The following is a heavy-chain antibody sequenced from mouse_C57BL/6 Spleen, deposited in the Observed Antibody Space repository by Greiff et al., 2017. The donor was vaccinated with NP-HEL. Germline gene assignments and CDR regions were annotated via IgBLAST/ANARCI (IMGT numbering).Heavy chain of an antibody. D-gene: IGHD1-1*01. CDR1: GYAFSSYW. J-gene: IGHJ2*01. CDR3: ARGDTTPFDY. V-gene: IGHV1-80*01. CDR2: IYPGDGDT. Sequence: VHLVESGAELVKPGASVKISCKASGYAFSSYWMNWVKQRPGKGLEWIGQIYPGDGDTNYNGKFKGKATLTADKSSSTAYMQLSSLTSEDSAVYFCARGDTTPFDYWGQGTTLTVSS.